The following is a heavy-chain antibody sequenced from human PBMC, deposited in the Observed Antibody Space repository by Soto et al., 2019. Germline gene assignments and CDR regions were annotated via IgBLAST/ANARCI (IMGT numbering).Heavy chain of an antibody. CDR1: GFTFSSYA. J-gene: IGHJ4*02. CDR2: ISGSGGST. Sequence: EVQLLESGGGLVQPGGSLRLSCAASGFTFSSYAMSWVRQAPGKGLEWVSAISGSGGSTYYADSVKGRFTISRDNSESTLYLQMNSLRAEDTAVYYCAKETHTTDFWSGYYRGGFDYWGQGTLVTVSA. D-gene: IGHD3-3*01. CDR3: AKETHTTDFWSGYYRGGFDY. V-gene: IGHV3-23*01.